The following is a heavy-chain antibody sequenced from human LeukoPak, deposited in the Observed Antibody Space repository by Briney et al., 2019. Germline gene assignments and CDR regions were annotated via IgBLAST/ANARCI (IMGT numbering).Heavy chain of an antibody. J-gene: IGHJ4*02. D-gene: IGHD3-10*01. CDR2: INYSGSS. Sequence: SETLSLTCIVSGDSISSSSYYWGWIRQPPGKGLEWIGNINYSGSSNSNPSLKSRATISVDMSRKHFFLDLISVTAADTAVYYCARAVHYSGTSDQYTGGWYYFDFWGQGTRVTVSS. CDR1: GDSISSSSYY. CDR3: ARAVHYSGTSDQYTGGWYYFDF. V-gene: IGHV4-61*05.